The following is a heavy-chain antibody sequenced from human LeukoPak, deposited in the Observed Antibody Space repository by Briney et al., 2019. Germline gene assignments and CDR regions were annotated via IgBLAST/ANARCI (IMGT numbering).Heavy chain of an antibody. J-gene: IGHJ6*03. V-gene: IGHV3-43*01. CDR2: ISWDGGST. D-gene: IGHD4-11*01. CDR3: AKDAEDTYSNERYYHMDV. Sequence: GGSLRLSCAASGFTFDDYTMHWVRQAPGKGLEWVSLISWDGGSTYYADSVKGRFTISRDNSKNSLYLQMNSLRTEDTALYYCAKDAEDTYSNERYYHMDVWGKGTTVTVSS. CDR1: GFTFDDYT.